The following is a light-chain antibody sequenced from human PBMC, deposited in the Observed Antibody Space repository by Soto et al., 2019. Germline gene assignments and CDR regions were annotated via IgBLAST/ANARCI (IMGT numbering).Light chain of an antibody. CDR1: SSNIGNNY. V-gene: IGLV1-51*01. CDR3: GTWDSSLSAYV. CDR2: DNN. J-gene: IGLJ1*01. Sequence: QSVLTQPPSVSAAPRQKVTISCSGSSSNIGNNYVSLYLQLPGTAPKFLIDDNNKRPSGIPDRFSGSKSGTSATLGITGLQTGDEADYYCGTWDSSLSAYVFGTGTKLTVL.